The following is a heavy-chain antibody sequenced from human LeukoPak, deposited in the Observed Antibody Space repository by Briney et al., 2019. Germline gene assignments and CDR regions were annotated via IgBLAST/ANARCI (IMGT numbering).Heavy chain of an antibody. D-gene: IGHD6-19*01. CDR2: ISGGGETT. V-gene: IGHV3-23*01. Sequence: GGTLRLSCAASGFTFSTYAMSWVRQAPGKGLEWVSSISGGGETTHYAESVKGRFTISRDNSKNTLYLQMNSLRVEDTAIYYCAKATIEQWLVKVDSFDSWGQGSLVTISS. J-gene: IGHJ4*02. CDR1: GFTFSTYA. CDR3: AKATIEQWLVKVDSFDS.